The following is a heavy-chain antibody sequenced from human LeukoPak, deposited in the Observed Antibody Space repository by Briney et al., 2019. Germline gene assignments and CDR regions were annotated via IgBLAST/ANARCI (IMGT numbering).Heavy chain of an antibody. Sequence: SETLSLTCTVSGGSISSSSYYWGWIRQPPGTGLEWIGSIYYSGSTYYNPSLKSRVTISVDTSKNQFSLKLSSVTAADTAVYYCARDLKGAHDYWGQGTLVTVSS. CDR3: ARDLKGAHDY. J-gene: IGHJ4*02. V-gene: IGHV4-39*07. CDR1: GGSISSSSYY. D-gene: IGHD1-26*01. CDR2: IYYSGST.